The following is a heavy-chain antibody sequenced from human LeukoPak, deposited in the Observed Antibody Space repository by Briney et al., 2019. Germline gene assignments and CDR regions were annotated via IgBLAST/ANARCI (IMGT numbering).Heavy chain of an antibody. D-gene: IGHD3-10*01. CDR1: GYTFTSHD. CDR3: ASHTYYYCSGSFGV. CDR2: MNPSSGNT. V-gene: IGHV1-8*01. Sequence: ASVKCSCKASGYTFTSHDINWLRQATRQGPEWMGWMNPSSGNTGYAQRFQGRVTMARDTSISTAYLELSSLRSEDTAVYYCASHTYYYCSGSFGVWGQGTLVTVSS. J-gene: IGHJ1*01.